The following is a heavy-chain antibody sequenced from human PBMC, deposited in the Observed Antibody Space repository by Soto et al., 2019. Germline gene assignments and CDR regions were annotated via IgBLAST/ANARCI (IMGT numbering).Heavy chain of an antibody. CDR3: ARDSGRYYYSFDF. Sequence: EVQLVESGGGLVKPGGSLSLSCAASGFSFSTYTINWVRQAPGKGLEWVSSISSSSRHIYYADSVKGRFIISRDNARNSLYLQMNSLRAEDTAVYYCARDSGRYYYSFDFWGQGTLVTVSS. J-gene: IGHJ4*02. CDR1: GFSFSTYT. V-gene: IGHV3-21*01. D-gene: IGHD1-26*01. CDR2: ISSSSRHI.